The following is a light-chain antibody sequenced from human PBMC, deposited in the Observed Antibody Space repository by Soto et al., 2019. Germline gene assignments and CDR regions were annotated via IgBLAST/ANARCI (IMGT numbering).Light chain of an antibody. CDR1: GSDVGSSKY. CDR2: EVT. CDR3: SSYTSSSTRVV. V-gene: IGLV2-14*01. Sequence: QSALTQPASVSGSPGQSITISCTGSGSDVGSSKYVSWYQQHPGKAPKLMIFEVTTRPSGVSDRFSGSKSANTASLTISSLQAEDEADYYCSSYTSSSTRVVFGGGTQLTVL. J-gene: IGLJ2*01.